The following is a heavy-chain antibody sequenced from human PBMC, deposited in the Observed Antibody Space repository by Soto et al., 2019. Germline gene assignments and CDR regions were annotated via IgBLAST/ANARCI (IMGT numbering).Heavy chain of an antibody. CDR2: IYSGGST. D-gene: IGHD6-13*01. Sequence: PGGSLRLSCAASGFIVSSNYMTWVRQAPGKGLEWVSVIYSGGSTYYADSVKGRVTISRHNSKNTLYLQMNSLRAVDTAVYYCARDSSVAGLMAWGQGTLVTVSS. V-gene: IGHV3-53*04. J-gene: IGHJ5*02. CDR3: ARDSSVAGLMA. CDR1: GFIVSSNY.